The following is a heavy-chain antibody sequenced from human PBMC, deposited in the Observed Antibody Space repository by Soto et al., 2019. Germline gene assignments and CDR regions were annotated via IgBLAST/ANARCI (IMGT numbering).Heavy chain of an antibody. V-gene: IGHV4-59*01. CDR2: IYYSGST. J-gene: IGHJ4*02. CDR1: GGSISSYY. CDR3: ARGDLLTGYSYLDY. Sequence: SETLSLTCTVSGGSISSYYWSWIRQPPGKGLEWIGYIYYSGSTNYNPSLKSRVTISVDTSKNQFSLKLSSVTAADTAVYYCARGDLLTGYSYLDYWGQGTLVTVSS. D-gene: IGHD3-9*01.